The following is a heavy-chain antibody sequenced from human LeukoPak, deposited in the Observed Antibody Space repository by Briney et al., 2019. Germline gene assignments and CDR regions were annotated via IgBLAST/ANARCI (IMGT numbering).Heavy chain of an antibody. CDR3: AKDKAMIVAAGAFDI. V-gene: IGHV3-23*01. D-gene: IGHD3-22*01. J-gene: IGHJ3*02. CDR2: ISGSGGST. CDR1: GFTFSSYA. Sequence: GGSLRLSCAASGFTFSSYAMSWVRQAPGKGLEWVSAISGSGGSTYYADSVKGRFTISSDNSKNTLYLQMNSLRAEDTAVYYCAKDKAMIVAAGAFDIWGQGTMVTVSS.